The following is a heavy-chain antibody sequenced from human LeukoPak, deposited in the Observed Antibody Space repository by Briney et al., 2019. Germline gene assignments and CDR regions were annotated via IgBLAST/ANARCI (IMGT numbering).Heavy chain of an antibody. V-gene: IGHV3-33*06. D-gene: IGHD5-12*01. CDR1: GFTFSDYG. CDR2: VWYEERTK. CDR3: AKEGIYMKSSLED. J-gene: IGHJ4*02. Sequence: PGGSLRLSCTASGFTFSDYGMHWVRQAPGNGLEWVATVWYEERTKYYRDSVKGRFTISRDNSKNTFYLQMNSLRVDDTAIYYCAKEGIYMKSSLEDRGQGTLVTVSS.